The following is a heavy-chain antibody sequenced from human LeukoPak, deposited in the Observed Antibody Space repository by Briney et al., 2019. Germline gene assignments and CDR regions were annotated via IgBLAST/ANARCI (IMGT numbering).Heavy chain of an antibody. D-gene: IGHD5-24*01. V-gene: IGHV3-74*03. CDR3: AKDPERWLQLRLGFSD. J-gene: IGHJ4*02. CDR1: GFTFTDYW. CDR2: INGDLTNT. Sequence: GGSLRLSCAASGFTFTDYWMHWVRQVAGKGLVWVSRINGDLTNTTYADSVKGRFTISRDNSKNTLYLQMNSLRAEDTAVYYCAKDPERWLQLRLGFSDWGQGTLVTVSS.